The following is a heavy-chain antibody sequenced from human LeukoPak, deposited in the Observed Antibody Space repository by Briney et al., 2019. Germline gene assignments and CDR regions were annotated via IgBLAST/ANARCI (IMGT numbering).Heavy chain of an antibody. J-gene: IGHJ6*03. CDR2: ISYDGSNK. V-gene: IGHV3-30*01. CDR1: GFTFSSYA. CDR3: ARDGGVTIQPPRYYYYHMDV. D-gene: IGHD3-3*01. Sequence: PGRSLRLSCAASGFTFSSYAMHWVRQAPGKGLEWVAVISYDGSNKYYADSVKGRFTISRDNSKNTLYLQMNSLRAEDTAVYYCARDGGVTIQPPRYYYYHMDVWGKGTTVTVSS.